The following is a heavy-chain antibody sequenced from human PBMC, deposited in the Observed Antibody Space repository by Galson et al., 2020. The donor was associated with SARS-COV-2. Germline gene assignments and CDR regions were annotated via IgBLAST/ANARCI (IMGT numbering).Heavy chain of an antibody. CDR1: GFTFSDHY. V-gene: IGHV3-72*01. CDR3: ARGQYDSGGSRDWVY. D-gene: IGHD3-10*01. J-gene: IGHJ4*02. CDR2: IRNKANSYTT. Sequence: GESLKISCEASGFTFSDHYMDWVRQAPGKGLEWVGRIRNKANSYTTEYAASVKGRFTVSRDESQNSLFLQMHSLKTEDTAVYYCARGQYDSGGSRDWVYWGQGTLVTVSS.